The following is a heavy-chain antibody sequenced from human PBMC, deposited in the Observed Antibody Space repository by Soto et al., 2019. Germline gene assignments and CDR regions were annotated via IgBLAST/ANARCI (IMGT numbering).Heavy chain of an antibody. J-gene: IGHJ6*03. CDR2: ISGSGGST. CDR3: AKVGVIVVYSAYMDV. Sequence: GGSLRLSCAPSGFTFSSYTMSLVRPAPGKGLEWVSAISGSGGSTYYADSVKGRFTISRDNSKNTLYLQMNSLRAEDTAVYYCAKVGVIVVYSAYMDVWGKGTTVTVSS. D-gene: IGHD2-2*01. V-gene: IGHV3-23*01. CDR1: GFTFSSYT.